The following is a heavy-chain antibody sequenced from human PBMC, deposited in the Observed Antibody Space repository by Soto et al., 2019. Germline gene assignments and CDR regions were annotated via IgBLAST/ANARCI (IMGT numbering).Heavy chain of an antibody. Sequence: EVQLVESGGGLVQPGRSLRLSCAASGFTFDDYAMHWVRQAPGKGLEWVSGISWNSGSIGYADSVKGRFTISRDNAKNSLYLQMNDLRAEDTALYYCAKEWNSSGFDYWGQGTLVTVSS. D-gene: IGHD6-19*01. CDR1: GFTFDDYA. CDR2: ISWNSGSI. J-gene: IGHJ4*02. CDR3: AKEWNSSGFDY. V-gene: IGHV3-9*01.